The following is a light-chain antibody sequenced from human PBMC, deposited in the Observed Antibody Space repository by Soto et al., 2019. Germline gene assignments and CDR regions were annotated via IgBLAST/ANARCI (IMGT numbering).Light chain of an antibody. CDR2: AAS. Sequence: DIQVTQSPSSLSASVGDRVTITCRASQSISGYLNWYQQKPGKAPKVLIYAASDLQSGVPSRFSSSKSGTDFTLTISSLQTDDFATYYCQQYYSSAPSWTFGQGTKVELK. J-gene: IGKJ1*01. CDR3: QQYYSSAPSWT. V-gene: IGKV1-39*01. CDR1: QSISGY.